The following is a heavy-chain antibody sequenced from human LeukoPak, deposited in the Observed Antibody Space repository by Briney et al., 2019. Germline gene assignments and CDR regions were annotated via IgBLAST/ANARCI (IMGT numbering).Heavy chain of an antibody. CDR3: ARVGSSTYFYYYMDV. CDR1: GFTFDDYG. V-gene: IGHV3-20*04. CDR2: INWNGGST. D-gene: IGHD6-13*01. Sequence: GGSLSLSCVRSGFTFDDYGMSWVRQAPGKGLEWVSGINWNGGSTGYADSVRGRFAISRDNAQNSLYLQMNSLRAEDTAMYFCARVGSSTYFYYYMDVWGKGTTVTVSS. J-gene: IGHJ6*03.